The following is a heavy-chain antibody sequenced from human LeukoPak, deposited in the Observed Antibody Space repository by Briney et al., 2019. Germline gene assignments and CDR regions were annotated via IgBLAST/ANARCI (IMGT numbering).Heavy chain of an antibody. D-gene: IGHD2-15*01. V-gene: IGHV1-69*13. J-gene: IGHJ4*02. Sequence: SVKVSCKASGGTFSSYAISWVRQAPGQGLEWMGGIIPIFGTANYAQKFQGRVTITADESTCTAYTELSSLRSEDTAVYYCARGYCSGGSCYPDYYFDYWGQGTLVTVSS. CDR3: ARGYCSGGSCYPDYYFDY. CDR1: GGTFSSYA. CDR2: IIPIFGTA.